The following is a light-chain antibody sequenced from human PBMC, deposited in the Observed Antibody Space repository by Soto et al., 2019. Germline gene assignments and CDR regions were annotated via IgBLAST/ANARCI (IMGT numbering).Light chain of an antibody. CDR3: QQYNDWPLT. Sequence: EIVMTQSQVTLSVSPGERVTLSCTASQSVSSNLAWYQQKPGQAPSLLIYGAFTRATGIPARCSGTGSGTEFTLTISILQSEDFALYYCQQYNDWPLTFGQGTKVDIK. J-gene: IGKJ1*01. CDR2: GAF. CDR1: QSVSSN. V-gene: IGKV3-15*01.